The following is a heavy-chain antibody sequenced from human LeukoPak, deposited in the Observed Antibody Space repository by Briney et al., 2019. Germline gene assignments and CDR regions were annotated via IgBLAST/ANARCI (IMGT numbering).Heavy chain of an antibody. CDR2: IYPGDSDT. CDR3: ARLDDTSGSYFFDS. Sequence: GESLKISCNGSGYXFANYWICWVRQMPGKGLERMGIIYPGDSDTRYSPSFQGQVTISADKSISTAYLQWSSLKASDTATYYCARLDDTSGSYFFDSWGQGILVTVSS. CDR1: GYXFANYW. V-gene: IGHV5-51*01. J-gene: IGHJ4*02. D-gene: IGHD3-10*01.